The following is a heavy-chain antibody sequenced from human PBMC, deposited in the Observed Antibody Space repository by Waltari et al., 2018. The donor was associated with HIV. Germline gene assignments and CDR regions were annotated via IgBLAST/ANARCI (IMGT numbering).Heavy chain of an antibody. Sequence: EVHLVESGGGLVQTGGSLRLCCADSGLTSSTYDMHGVRQATGKGRDRVSAFVTAGDTYYAGSVKVRFTISRENAKNSLYLQMNSLRAEDTAVYYCARGLRYDSSGYNYDDAFDIWGQGTMVTVSS. CDR3: ARGLRYDSSGYNYDDAFDI. CDR2: FVTAGDT. J-gene: IGHJ3*02. D-gene: IGHD3-22*01. V-gene: IGHV3-13*01. CDR1: GLTSSTYD.